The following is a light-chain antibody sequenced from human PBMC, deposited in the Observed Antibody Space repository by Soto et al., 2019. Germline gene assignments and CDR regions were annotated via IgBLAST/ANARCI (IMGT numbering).Light chain of an antibody. V-gene: IGKV1-33*01. J-gene: IGKJ4*01. Sequence: DIQMTQSPSSLPASVGDRVTITCQASRDISNYLNWYQQKPGKAPKLLIYDASNLETGVPSRFSGSGSGTDFTFTISSLQPEDIATYYCQQYDNLLTFGGGTKVDIK. CDR3: QQYDNLLT. CDR1: RDISNY. CDR2: DAS.